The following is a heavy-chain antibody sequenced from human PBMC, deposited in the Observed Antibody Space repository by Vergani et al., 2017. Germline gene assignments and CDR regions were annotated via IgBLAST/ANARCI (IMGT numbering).Heavy chain of an antibody. Sequence: QLQLQESGPGLVKPSETLSLTCTVSGGSISSSSYYWGWIRQPPGKGLEWIGSTYYSGSTYYNPSLKSRVTISVDTSKNQFSLKLSSVTAADTAVYYCARWYCSGGSCYPDYWGQGTLVTVSS. D-gene: IGHD2-15*01. CDR2: TYYSGST. CDR1: GGSISSSSYY. V-gene: IGHV4-39*01. J-gene: IGHJ4*02. CDR3: ARWYCSGGSCYPDY.